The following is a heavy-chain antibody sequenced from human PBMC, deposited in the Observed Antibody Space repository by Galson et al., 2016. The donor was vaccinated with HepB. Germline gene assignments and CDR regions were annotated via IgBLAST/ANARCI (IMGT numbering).Heavy chain of an antibody. CDR3: ARAVWLPLSGMDV. J-gene: IGHJ6*02. Sequence: ETLSLTCSVSGGSISRSSDYWGWIRQPPGKGLEWIGTIYYSGSTHYNPSLNSRVTISVDTSKNQFSLKVSSVTAADTAVYYCARAVWLPLSGMDVWGQGTTVTVSS. V-gene: IGHV4-39*07. CDR1: GGSISRSSDY. D-gene: IGHD3-10*01. CDR2: IYYSGST.